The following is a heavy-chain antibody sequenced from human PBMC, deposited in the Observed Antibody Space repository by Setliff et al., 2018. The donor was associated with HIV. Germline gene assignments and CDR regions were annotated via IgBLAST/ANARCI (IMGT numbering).Heavy chain of an antibody. CDR2: IYHRGST. D-gene: IGHD3-10*01. V-gene: IGHV4-39*07. Sequence: SETLSLTCTVSGASITTGTYYWAWIRQPPGKGLEWIGRIYHRGSTHYNPSLKSRVTFSVDTSKNQFSLKLSSVTAADTAVYYCARADPVYGSGSCLDYWGQGKLVTVSS. CDR3: ARADPVYGSGSCLDY. J-gene: IGHJ4*02. CDR1: GASITTGTYY.